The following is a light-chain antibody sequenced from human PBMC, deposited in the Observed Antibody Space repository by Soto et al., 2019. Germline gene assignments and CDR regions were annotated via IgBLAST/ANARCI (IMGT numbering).Light chain of an antibody. J-gene: IGKJ1*01. CDR1: ESLLHTYGNNY. CDR2: FGS. Sequence: DIVMTQSPLSLRVTPGEPASISCRSSESLLHTYGNNYLDWYLQKPGQSPQLLIYFGSTRASGVTDRLSGSGSDTDFTLTISRVEAEDVGVYYCMQALQTRWTFGQGTKVEIK. CDR3: MQALQTRWT. V-gene: IGKV2-28*01.